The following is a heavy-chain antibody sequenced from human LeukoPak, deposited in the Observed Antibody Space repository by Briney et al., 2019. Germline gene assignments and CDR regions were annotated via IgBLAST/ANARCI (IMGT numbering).Heavy chain of an antibody. V-gene: IGHV3-21*01. CDR3: ARDQGDDYGDFDAFDI. Sequence: GGSLRLSCAASGFTLSSYSMNWVRQAPGKGLEWVSSISSSSSYIYYADSVKGRFTISRDNAKNSLYLQMNSLRAEDTAVYYCARDQGDDYGDFDAFDIWGQGTMVTVSS. D-gene: IGHD4-17*01. CDR2: ISSSSSYI. CDR1: GFTLSSYS. J-gene: IGHJ3*02.